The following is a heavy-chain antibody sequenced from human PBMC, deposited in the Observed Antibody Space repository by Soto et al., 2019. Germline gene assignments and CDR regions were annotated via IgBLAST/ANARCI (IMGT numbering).Heavy chain of an antibody. CDR1: GYTLTELY. Sequence: ASVKVSCKVSGYTLTELYMHWVRQAPGKGLEWMGGFDPEDGETIYAQKFQGRVTMTEDTSTDTAYMELSSLRSEDTAMYYCATLSFDGNDFDYWGQGTLVTVSS. CDR3: ATLSFDGNDFDY. V-gene: IGHV1-24*01. J-gene: IGHJ4*02. D-gene: IGHD1-1*01. CDR2: FDPEDGET.